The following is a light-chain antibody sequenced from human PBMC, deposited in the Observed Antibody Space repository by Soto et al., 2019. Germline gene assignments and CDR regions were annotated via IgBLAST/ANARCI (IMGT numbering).Light chain of an antibody. CDR2: GAS. V-gene: IGKV3-20*01. CDR1: QSVSSSY. CDR3: QHYGSSPFT. Sequence: EIVLTQSPGTLSLSPGERATLSCSASQSVSSSYLAWYQQKPGQAPRLLIYGASSRATGSPDRFSGSGSGTDFTLTISRLEPEVFAVYYCQHYGSSPFTFGPGTKVDIK. J-gene: IGKJ3*01.